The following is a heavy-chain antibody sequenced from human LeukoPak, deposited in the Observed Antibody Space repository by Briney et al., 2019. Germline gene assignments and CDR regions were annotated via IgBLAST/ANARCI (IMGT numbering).Heavy chain of an antibody. CDR1: GGSISSSNW. CDR3: ARVSEYSSGWYGVGWFDP. CDR2: IYHSGST. J-gene: IGHJ5*02. Sequence: PSGTLSLTCAVSGGSISSSNWWRWVRPPPGKGLEWIGEIYHSGSTNYNPSLKSRVTISVDKSKNQFSLKLSSVTAADTAVYYCARVSEYSSGWYGVGWFDPWGQGTLVTVSS. V-gene: IGHV4-4*02. D-gene: IGHD6-19*01.